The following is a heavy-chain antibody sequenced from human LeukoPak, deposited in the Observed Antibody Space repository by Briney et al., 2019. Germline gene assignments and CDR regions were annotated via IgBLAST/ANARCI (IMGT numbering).Heavy chain of an antibody. CDR1: GFTFSNYA. Sequence: GGSLRFSCAAPGFTFSNYALSWVRQAPGKGLEGASDISGSGGSTYYADAVKGRFTISRDNSKNTMYLQMNSLRAEDTAVYYCAKRIQSAMAMGYWGQGTLVTVSS. V-gene: IGHV3-23*01. J-gene: IGHJ4*02. D-gene: IGHD5-18*01. CDR2: ISGSGGST. CDR3: AKRIQSAMAMGY.